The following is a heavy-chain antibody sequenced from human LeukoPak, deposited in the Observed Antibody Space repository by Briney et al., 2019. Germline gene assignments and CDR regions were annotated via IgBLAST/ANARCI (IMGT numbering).Heavy chain of an antibody. CDR3: AKQSGSNWHALRVDY. D-gene: IGHD1-20*01. CDR2: IHKVGRNT. CDR1: GFTFSNNC. J-gene: IGHJ4*02. V-gene: IGHV3-23*05. Sequence: GGSLRLSCAASGFTFSNNCMIWVRQAPGKGLEWVAAIHKVGRNTYYADSVKGRFTISTDNSKNTLYLQMYSLRADDTAVYYSAKQSGSNWHALRVDYWGQGTLVTVSS.